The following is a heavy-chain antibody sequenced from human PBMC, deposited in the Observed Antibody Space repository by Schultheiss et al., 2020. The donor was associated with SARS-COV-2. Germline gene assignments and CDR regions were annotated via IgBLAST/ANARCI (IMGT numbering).Heavy chain of an antibody. V-gene: IGHV1-3*01. J-gene: IGHJ6*02. D-gene: IGHD6-13*01. Sequence: ASVKVSCKASGYTFTSYAMHWVRQAPGQRLEWMGWINAGNGNTKYSQKFQGRVTITRDTSASTAYMELSSLRSEDTAVYYCATSPVLSAAAGHYYYYYGMDVWGQGTTVTVSS. CDR2: INAGNGNT. CDR3: ATSPVLSAAAGHYYYYYGMDV. CDR1: GYTFTSYA.